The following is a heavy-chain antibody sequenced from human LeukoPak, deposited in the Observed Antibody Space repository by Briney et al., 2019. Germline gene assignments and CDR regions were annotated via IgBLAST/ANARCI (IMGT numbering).Heavy chain of an antibody. CDR2: IRYDGSNK. CDR3: AKAATVTPAYFDY. Sequence: EPGGSLRLXCAASGFTFSSYGMHWVRQAPGKGLESVAFIRYDGSNKYYADSVKGRFTISRDNSKNTLYLQMNSLRAEDTAVYYCAKAATVTPAYFDYWGQGTLVTVS. J-gene: IGHJ4*02. V-gene: IGHV3-30*02. D-gene: IGHD4-17*01. CDR1: GFTFSSYG.